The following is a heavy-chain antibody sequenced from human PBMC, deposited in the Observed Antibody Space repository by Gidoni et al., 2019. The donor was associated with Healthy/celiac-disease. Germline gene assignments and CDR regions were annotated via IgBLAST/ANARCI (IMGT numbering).Heavy chain of an antibody. J-gene: IGHJ3*02. CDR3: ARERVEAYYYDSSGNDAFDI. CDR1: GYTFTSYY. D-gene: IGHD3-22*01. Sequence: QVQLVQSGAEVKKPGASVKVSCKASGYTFTSYYMHWVRQASGQGLEGMGIINPSGGSTSYAQKFQGRVTMTRDTSTSTVYMELSSLRSEDTAVYYCARERVEAYYYDSSGNDAFDIWGQGTMVTVSS. CDR2: INPSGGST. V-gene: IGHV1-46*01.